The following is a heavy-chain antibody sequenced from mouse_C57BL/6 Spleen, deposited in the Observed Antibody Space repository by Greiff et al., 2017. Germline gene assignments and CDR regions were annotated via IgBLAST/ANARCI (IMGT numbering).Heavy chain of an antibody. CDR2: ISSGGDYI. CDR1: GFTFSSYA. V-gene: IGHV5-9-1*02. Sequence: EVHLVESGEGLVKPGGSLKLSCAASGFTFSSYAMSWVRQTPEKRLEWVAYISSGGDYIYYADTVKGRFTISRDNARNTLYLQMSSLKSEDTAMYYCTRESSSYYYAMDYWGQGTSVTVSS. J-gene: IGHJ4*01. D-gene: IGHD1-1*01. CDR3: TRESSSYYYAMDY.